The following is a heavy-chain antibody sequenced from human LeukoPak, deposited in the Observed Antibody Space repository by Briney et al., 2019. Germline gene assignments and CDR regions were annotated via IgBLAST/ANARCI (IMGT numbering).Heavy chain of an antibody. J-gene: IGHJ4*02. CDR2: IYYGGNT. V-gene: IGHV4-39*07. Sequence: SETLSLTCTVSGGSISNYYWGWIRQPPGKGLEWIGRIYYGGNTYYNPSLKSRVTISIDTSKNQFSLKLNSVTATDTAVYYCARDPPYDYVWGSYRFDYWGQGTLVTVSS. CDR3: ARDPPYDYVWGSYRFDY. D-gene: IGHD3-16*02. CDR1: GGSISNYY.